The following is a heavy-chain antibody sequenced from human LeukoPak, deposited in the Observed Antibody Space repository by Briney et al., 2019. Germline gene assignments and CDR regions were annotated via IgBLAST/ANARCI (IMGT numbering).Heavy chain of an antibody. D-gene: IGHD2-15*01. J-gene: IGHJ6*03. Sequence: PSETLSLTCTVSGGSISSSSYYWGWIRQPPGKGLEWIGSIYYSGSTYYNPSLKSRVTISVDTSKNQFSLKLSSVTAADTVVYYCARQDSPSFYYYYYYMDVWGKGTTVTVSS. CDR2: IYYSGST. CDR1: GGSISSSSYY. CDR3: ARQDSPSFYYYYYYMDV. V-gene: IGHV4-39*01.